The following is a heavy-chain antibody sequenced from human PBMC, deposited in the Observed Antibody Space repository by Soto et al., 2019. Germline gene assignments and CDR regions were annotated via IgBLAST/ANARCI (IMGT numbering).Heavy chain of an antibody. CDR3: ARYVYYYESSGYYYIPTTHSLGPYYYYGMDV. CDR2: ISAYNGNT. J-gene: IGHJ6*02. D-gene: IGHD3-22*01. CDR1: GYTFTSYG. Sequence: APVKVSCKASGYTFTSYGISWVRQAPGQGLEWMGWISAYNGNTNYAQKLQGRVTMTTDTSTSTAYMELRSLRSDDTAVYYCARYVYYYESSGYYYIPTTHSLGPYYYYGMDVWGQGTTVTVSS. V-gene: IGHV1-18*01.